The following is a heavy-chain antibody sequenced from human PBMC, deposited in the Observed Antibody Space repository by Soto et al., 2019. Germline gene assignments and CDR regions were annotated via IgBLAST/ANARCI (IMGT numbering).Heavy chain of an antibody. CDR3: ARDTGLAPTVWGY. J-gene: IGHJ4*03. CDR2: VYHSGST. CDR1: GDSIRGGGHY. D-gene: IGHD7-27*01. V-gene: IGHV4-31*03. Sequence: QVQLQESGPGLVKPSQTLSLTCSVSGDSIRGGGHYWNWIRQFPGKGLEWIGYVYHSGSTHYNPSLRGRLTISIGTSKNQFSLRLTSVTAADTALYYCARDTGLAPTVWGYWGHGTQVTVSS.